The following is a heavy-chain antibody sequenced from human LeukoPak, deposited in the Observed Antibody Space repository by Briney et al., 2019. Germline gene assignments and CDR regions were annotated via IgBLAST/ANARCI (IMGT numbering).Heavy chain of an antibody. Sequence: GGSLRLSCAASGFTVSSNYMSWVRQAPGKGLEWVAVIYSGRGTNYADSVKGRLTTSRDNSKNTLYLQMNSLRAEDTAVYYCARDGVVQEQWLADYYYYYMDVWGKGTTVTISS. V-gene: IGHV3-66*01. J-gene: IGHJ6*03. D-gene: IGHD6-19*01. CDR2: IYSGRGT. CDR1: GFTVSSNY. CDR3: ARDGVVQEQWLADYYYYYMDV.